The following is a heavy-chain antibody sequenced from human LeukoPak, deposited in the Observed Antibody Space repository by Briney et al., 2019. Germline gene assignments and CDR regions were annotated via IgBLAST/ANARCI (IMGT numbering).Heavy chain of an antibody. CDR3: AKRGGSFIGYFDY. CDR1: GFTFATYD. D-gene: IGHD1-26*01. V-gene: IGHV3-30*02. Sequence: GGSLRLSCAASGFTFATYDMHWVRQAPGKGLEWVAFIRYDASDTLYSDPVKGRFTISRDNSKNSLYLQMNSLSPEDTAVYYCAKRGGSFIGYFDYWGLGTLVTVSS. CDR2: IRYDASDT. J-gene: IGHJ4*02.